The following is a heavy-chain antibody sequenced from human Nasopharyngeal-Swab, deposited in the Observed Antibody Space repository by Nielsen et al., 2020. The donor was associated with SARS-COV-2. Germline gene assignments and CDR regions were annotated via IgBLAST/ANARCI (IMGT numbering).Heavy chain of an antibody. D-gene: IGHD1-26*01. CDR2: IWYDGSIK. Sequence: GESLKISCAASGFTFSSYGMHWVRQAPGKVLEWVAVIWYDGSIKYYADSVKGRFTISRDNSKNTLYLQMNSLRAEDTAVYYCARDGAPGDSGSYYGMDVWGQGTTVTVS. V-gene: IGHV3-33*01. CDR1: GFTFSSYG. CDR3: ARDGAPGDSGSYYGMDV. J-gene: IGHJ6*02.